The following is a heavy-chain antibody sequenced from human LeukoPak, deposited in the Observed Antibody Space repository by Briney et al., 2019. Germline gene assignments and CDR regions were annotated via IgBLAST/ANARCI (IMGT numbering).Heavy chain of an antibody. CDR3: AREEGSSWYRGYYFDY. Sequence: PSETLSLTCTVSGGSISSYYWSWIRQPPGKGLEWIGYIYYSGSTNYNPSLKSRVTISVDTSKNQFSLKLSSVTAADTAVYYCAREEGSSWYRGYYFDYWGQGALVTVSS. J-gene: IGHJ4*02. CDR2: IYYSGST. D-gene: IGHD6-13*01. V-gene: IGHV4-59*01. CDR1: GGSISSYY.